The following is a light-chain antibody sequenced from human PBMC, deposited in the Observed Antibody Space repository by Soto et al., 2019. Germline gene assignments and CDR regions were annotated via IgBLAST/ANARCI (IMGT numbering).Light chain of an antibody. Sequence: DIQLTQSPSTLSGSVGDTVTVACRASQTISRWLAWYQQKPGKAPRXLIYTASTLESGVPSRFSASGSGTEFTLTISSLHPDDFATYYCQEYNNYWTFGQGTKVDI. J-gene: IGKJ1*01. V-gene: IGKV1-5*01. CDR1: QTISRW. CDR2: TAS. CDR3: QEYNNYWT.